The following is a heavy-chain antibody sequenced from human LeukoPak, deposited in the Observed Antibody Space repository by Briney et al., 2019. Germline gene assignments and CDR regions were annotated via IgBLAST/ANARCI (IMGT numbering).Heavy chain of an antibody. CDR3: ARGYSSGPAFDI. J-gene: IGHJ3*02. V-gene: IGHV1-46*01. CDR1: GYTFTSYY. D-gene: IGHD6-19*01. Sequence: GASVKVSCKASGYTFTSYYVHWVRQAPGQGLEWMGIINPSGGSTSYAQKFQGRVTMTRDTSTSTVCMELSSLRSEDTAVYYCARGYSSGPAFDIWGQGTMVTVSS. CDR2: INPSGGST.